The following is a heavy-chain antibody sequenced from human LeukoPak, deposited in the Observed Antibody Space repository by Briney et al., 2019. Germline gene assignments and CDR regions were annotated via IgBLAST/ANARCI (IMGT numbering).Heavy chain of an antibody. CDR2: INGGGGST. V-gene: IGHV3-23*01. J-gene: IGHJ4*02. CDR1: GFTFSSSA. D-gene: IGHD3-16*01. Sequence: GGSLRLSCAASGFTFSSSAMSWVRQAPGKGLEWVSAINGGGGSTYYADSVKGRFTISRDNSKNTLYLQMNSLRAEDTAVYYCAKAPGGIVGYWGQGTLVTVSS. CDR3: AKAPGGIVGY.